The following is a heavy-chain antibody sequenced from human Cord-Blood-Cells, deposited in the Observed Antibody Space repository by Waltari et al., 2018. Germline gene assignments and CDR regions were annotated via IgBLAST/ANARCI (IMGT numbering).Heavy chain of an antibody. CDR2: ISGSGGST. J-gene: IGHJ1*01. Sequence: EVQLLESGGGLVQPGGSLRLSCAASGFTFSSYAMSWVRQAPGKGREWVSAISGSGGSTYYADSVKGRFTISRDNSKNTLYLQMNSLRAEDTAVYYCAKSPRAARRAEYVQHWGQGTLVTVSS. V-gene: IGHV3-23*01. D-gene: IGHD6-6*01. CDR1: GFTFSSYA. CDR3: AKSPRAARRAEYVQH.